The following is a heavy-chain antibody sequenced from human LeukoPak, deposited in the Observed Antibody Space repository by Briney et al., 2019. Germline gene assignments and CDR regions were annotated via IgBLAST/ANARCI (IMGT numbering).Heavy chain of an antibody. CDR1: GFTVSSNY. CDR2: ISGRGGST. J-gene: IGHJ4*02. CDR3: VSFYETY. Sequence: GGSLRLSCAASGFTVSSNYMSWVRQAPGKGLEWVSYISGRGGSTFYADSVKGRLTISRDNSKNTLFLQMNSLRAEDTAVYYCVSFYETYWGRGTLVTVSS. D-gene: IGHD2/OR15-2a*01. V-gene: IGHV3-23*01.